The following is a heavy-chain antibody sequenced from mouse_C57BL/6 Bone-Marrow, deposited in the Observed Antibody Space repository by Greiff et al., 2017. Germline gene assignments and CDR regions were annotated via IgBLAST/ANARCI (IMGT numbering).Heavy chain of an antibody. CDR2: LDPENGDT. CDR1: GFNIKDDY. CDR3: TTTGSMDY. D-gene: IGHD4-1*01. Sequence: VQLQQPGAELVRPGASVKLSCTASGFNIKDDYMHWVKQRPEQGLEWIGWLDPENGDTEYAQKFQGKANITADTSSNTAYLQLSSLTSEDSSVYYCTTTGSMDYWGQGTSGTVSS. V-gene: IGHV14-4*01. J-gene: IGHJ4*01.